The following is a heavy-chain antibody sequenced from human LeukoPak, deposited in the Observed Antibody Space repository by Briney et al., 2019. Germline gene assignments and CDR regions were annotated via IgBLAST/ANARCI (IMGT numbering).Heavy chain of an antibody. Sequence: GGSLRLSCAASGFTFSSYEMNWVGQARGKGLEGVSYISSSGSTIYYAASVKGRFTISRDNAKNSLYLQMNSLRAEDTAVYYCARDGRGYSYGGLYYYYYMDVWGKGTTVTVSS. CDR2: ISSSGSTI. J-gene: IGHJ6*03. CDR1: GFTFSSYE. D-gene: IGHD5-18*01. V-gene: IGHV3-48*03. CDR3: ARDGRGYSYGGLYYYYYMDV.